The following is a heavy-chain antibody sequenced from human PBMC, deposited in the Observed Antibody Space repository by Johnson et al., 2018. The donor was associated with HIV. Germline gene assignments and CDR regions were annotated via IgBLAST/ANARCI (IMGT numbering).Heavy chain of an antibody. V-gene: IGHV3-43*01. CDR2: ISWDGGST. CDR1: GFTFDDYT. CDR3: ARRDAALVTAAFDI. Sequence: VQLVESGGGLVQPGGSLRLSCAASGFTFDDYTMHWVRQAPGKGLEWVSLISWDGGSTYYADSVKGRFTISRDNSKNTLSLQMNSLRAEDTAVYYCARRDAALVTAAFDIWGQGTMVTVSS. J-gene: IGHJ3*02. D-gene: IGHD5-18*01.